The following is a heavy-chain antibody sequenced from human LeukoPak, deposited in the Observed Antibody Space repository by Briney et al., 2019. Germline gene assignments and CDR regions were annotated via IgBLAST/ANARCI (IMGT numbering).Heavy chain of an antibody. J-gene: IGHJ4*02. D-gene: IGHD2-21*02. CDR1: GFTFSSYG. CDR3: ASDSEDAGSLDF. Sequence: GGTLRLSCAASGFTFSSYGMSWVRQAPGKGLEWVSAISGSGGSTYYADSVKGRFTISRDNAKNSLYLQMNSLRGEDAAVYYCASDSEDAGSLDFWGQGTLVTVSS. V-gene: IGHV3-23*01. CDR2: ISGSGGST.